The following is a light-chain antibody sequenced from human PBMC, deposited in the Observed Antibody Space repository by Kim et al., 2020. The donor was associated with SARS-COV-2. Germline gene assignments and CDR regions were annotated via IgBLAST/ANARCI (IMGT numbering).Light chain of an antibody. CDR1: QSVTSSY. Sequence: EIVLTQSPGTLSLSPGERATLSCRATQSVTSSYLAWYQQKLGQAPRLLIYGASSRATGIPDRFSGSGSGTDFTLTISRLEPEDFAVYYCQQYGTSPVTFGQGTKLEI. V-gene: IGKV3-20*01. CDR2: GAS. J-gene: IGKJ2*01. CDR3: QQYGTSPVT.